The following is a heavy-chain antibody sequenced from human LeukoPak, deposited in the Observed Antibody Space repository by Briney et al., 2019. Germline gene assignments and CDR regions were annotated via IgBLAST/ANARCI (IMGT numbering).Heavy chain of an antibody. CDR3: TTGVMITFGGVIVFDY. D-gene: IGHD3-16*02. CDR2: IKSKTDGGTT. V-gene: IGHV3-15*01. Sequence: GGSLRLSCAASGFTFSNAWMSWVRQAPGKGLVWVGRIKSKTDGGTTDYAAPVKGRFTISRDDSKNTLYLQMNSLETEDTAAYYCTTGVMITFGGVIVFDYWGQGTLVTVSS. J-gene: IGHJ4*02. CDR1: GFTFSNAW.